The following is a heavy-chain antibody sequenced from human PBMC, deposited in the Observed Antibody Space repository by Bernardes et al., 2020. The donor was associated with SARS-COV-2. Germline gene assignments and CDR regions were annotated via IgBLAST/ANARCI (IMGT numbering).Heavy chain of an antibody. CDR1: GFTFDDYA. CDR2: ISWNSGSI. CDR3: AKADCSSTSCRNWFDP. J-gene: IGHJ5*02. Sequence: GGSLRLSCAASGFTFDDYAMHWVRQAPGKGLEWVSGISWNSGSIGYVDSVKGRFTISRDNAKNSLYLQMNSLRAEDTALYYCAKADCSSTSCRNWFDPWGQGTLVTVSS. V-gene: IGHV3-9*01. D-gene: IGHD2-2*01.